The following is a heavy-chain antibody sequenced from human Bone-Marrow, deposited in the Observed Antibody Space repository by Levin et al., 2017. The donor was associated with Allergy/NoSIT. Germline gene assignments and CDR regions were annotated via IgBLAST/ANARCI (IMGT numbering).Heavy chain of an antibody. CDR2: IYYNGKS. CDR3: AKAIPSGGNSYYYYYMDV. J-gene: IGHJ6*03. Sequence: SQTLSLTCTVSGGSISSYYWTWIRQAPEKRLEWIGYIYYNGKSNYNPSLKTRVSISLDTSKNLFSLSLSSVTAADSAIYYCAKAIPSGGNSYYYYYMDVWGKGITVTVSS. V-gene: IGHV4-59*01. CDR1: GGSISSYY. D-gene: IGHD4-23*01.